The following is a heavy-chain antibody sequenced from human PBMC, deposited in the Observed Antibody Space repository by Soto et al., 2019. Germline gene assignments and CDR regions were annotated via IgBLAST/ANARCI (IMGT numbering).Heavy chain of an antibody. CDR3: ASASLATNGLYYYYGMDV. D-gene: IGHD6-6*01. CDR2: IYPGDSDT. CDR1: GYSFTSYW. J-gene: IGHJ6*02. V-gene: IGHV5-51*01. Sequence: GESLKISCKGSGYSFTSYWIGWVRQMPGKGLEWMGIIYPGDSDTRYSPSFQGQVTISADKSISTAYLQWSSLKASDTAMYYCASASLATNGLYYYYGMDVWGQGTKVTVSS.